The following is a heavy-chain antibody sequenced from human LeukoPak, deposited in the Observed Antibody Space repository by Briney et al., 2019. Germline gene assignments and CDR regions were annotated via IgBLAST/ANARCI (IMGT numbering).Heavy chain of an antibody. CDR1: GFTFSTYA. D-gene: IGHD1-1*01. CDR2: ISSNGGST. Sequence: GGSLRLSCSGSGFTFSTYAFHWVRQAPGKGLEYVSAISSNGGSTFYADSVKGRFTISRDNSKNTLLLQMNSLRAEDTAVYYCAKSPKTGFLFDYWGKGTLVTVSP. J-gene: IGHJ4*02. CDR3: AKSPKTGFLFDY. V-gene: IGHV3-64D*06.